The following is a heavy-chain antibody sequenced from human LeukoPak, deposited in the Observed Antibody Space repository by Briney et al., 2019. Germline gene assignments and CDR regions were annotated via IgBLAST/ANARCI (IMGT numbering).Heavy chain of an antibody. CDR3: ASAMTGPYCFDY. Sequence: GGSLRLSCAASGFTFSSYGMHWVRQAPGKGLEWVAVIWYDGSNKYYADSVKGRFTISRDNSKNTLYLQMNSLRAEDTAVYYCASAMTGPYCFDYWGQGTLVTVSS. CDR2: IWYDGSNK. CDR1: GFTFSSYG. J-gene: IGHJ4*02. D-gene: IGHD3-9*01. V-gene: IGHV3-33*01.